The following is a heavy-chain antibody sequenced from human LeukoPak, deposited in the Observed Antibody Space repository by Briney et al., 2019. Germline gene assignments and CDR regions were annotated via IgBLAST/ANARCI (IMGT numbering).Heavy chain of an antibody. J-gene: IGHJ5*02. CDR3: ARDTGYYDSSGYYSWFDP. CDR2: INPNSGGT. D-gene: IGHD3-22*01. CDR1: GYTFTGYY. Sequence: EASVTVSCTASGYTFTGYYMHWVRQAPGQGLERMGWINPNSGGTNYAQKFQGRVTITRDTSMSTAYMELSRLRSDDTAVYYCARDTGYYDSSGYYSWFDPWGQGTLVTVSS. V-gene: IGHV1-2*02.